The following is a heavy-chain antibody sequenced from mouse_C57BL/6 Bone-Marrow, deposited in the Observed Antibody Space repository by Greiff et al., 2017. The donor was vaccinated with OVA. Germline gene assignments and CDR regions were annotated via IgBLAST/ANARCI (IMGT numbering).Heavy chain of an antibody. Sequence: VQLKQSGAELVRPGASVKLSCTASGFNIKDEYMHWVKPRPEQGLEWIGWIDPENGETEYASKVQGKATRAADTTSTTAYLQLRSLTSEDTAVYYCTTGLWLRRTYWGQGTLVTVSA. V-gene: IGHV14-4*01. CDR1: GFNIKDEY. D-gene: IGHD2-2*01. CDR2: IDPENGET. CDR3: TTGLWLRRTY. J-gene: IGHJ3*01.